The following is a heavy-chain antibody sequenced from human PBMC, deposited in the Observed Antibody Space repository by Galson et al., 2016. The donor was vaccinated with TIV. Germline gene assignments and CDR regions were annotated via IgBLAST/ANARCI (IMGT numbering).Heavy chain of an antibody. D-gene: IGHD3-3*01. Sequence: SVKVFCKASGGTFSTYTINWVRQAPGQGPQWLGRIIPVLGMTNYAQRLQGRVTITADRSTSTAYMELSSLRSDDTAVYYCARGDTGRHYEASFDSWDQGTVVTVSS. CDR2: IIPVLGMT. CDR3: ARGDTGRHYEASFDS. J-gene: IGHJ4*02. V-gene: IGHV1-69*02. CDR1: GGTFSTYT.